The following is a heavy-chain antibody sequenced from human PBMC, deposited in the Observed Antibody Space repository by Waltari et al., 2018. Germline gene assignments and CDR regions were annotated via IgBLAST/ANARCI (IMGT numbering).Heavy chain of an antibody. J-gene: IGHJ4*02. CDR2: IYSGGST. Sequence: EVQLLESGGGLVQPGGSLRLSCAVSGFTFSDYAMSWVRQAPGKGLEWVSVIYSGGSTYYADSVKGRFTISRDNSKNTLYLQMNSLRAEDTAVYYCARGTAGYSYGYTTWGQGTLVTVSS. V-gene: IGHV3-66*02. D-gene: IGHD5-18*01. CDR1: GFTFSDYA. CDR3: ARGTAGYSYGYTT.